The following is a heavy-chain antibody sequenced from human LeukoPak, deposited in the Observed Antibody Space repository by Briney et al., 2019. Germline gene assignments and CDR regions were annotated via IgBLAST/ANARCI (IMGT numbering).Heavy chain of an antibody. D-gene: IGHD5-18*01. CDR3: ARAAMEN. CDR1: GFTFSSYW. Sequence: GGSLRLSCAASGFTFSSYWMNWVRQAPGKGLEWVAVIWYDGSNKYYADSVKGRFTISRDNSKNTLYLQMNSLRAEDTAVYYCARAAMENWGQGTLVTVSS. J-gene: IGHJ4*02. CDR2: IWYDGSNK. V-gene: IGHV3-33*08.